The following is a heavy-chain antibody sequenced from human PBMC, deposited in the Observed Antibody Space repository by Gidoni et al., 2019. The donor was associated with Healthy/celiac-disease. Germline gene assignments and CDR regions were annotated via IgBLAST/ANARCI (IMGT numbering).Heavy chain of an antibody. D-gene: IGHD6-13*01. CDR3: AREGIAAAGGYYYYYGMDV. CDR1: GGSISSGGYY. J-gene: IGHJ6*02. V-gene: IGHV4-31*03. Sequence: QVQLQESGPGLVKPSQTLSLTCTVSGGSISSGGYYWSWIRQHPGKGLEWIGYIYYSGSTSYNPSLKSRVTISVDTSKNQFSLKLSSVTAADTAVYYCAREGIAAAGGYYYYYGMDVWGQGTTVTVSS. CDR2: IYYSGST.